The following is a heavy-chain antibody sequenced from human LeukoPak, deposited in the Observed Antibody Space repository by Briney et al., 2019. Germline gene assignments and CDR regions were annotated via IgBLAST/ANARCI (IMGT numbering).Heavy chain of an antibody. CDR3: ARGRYSSSFVNYYYGMDV. D-gene: IGHD6-6*01. CDR1: GGSISGYY. J-gene: IGHJ6*02. CDR2: INHSGST. Sequence: SETLSLTCTVSGGSISGYYWSWIRQPPGKGLEWIGEINHSGSTNYNPSLKSRVTISVDTSKNQFSLKLSSVTAADTAVYYCARGRYSSSFVNYYYGMDVWGQGTTVTVSS. V-gene: IGHV4-34*01.